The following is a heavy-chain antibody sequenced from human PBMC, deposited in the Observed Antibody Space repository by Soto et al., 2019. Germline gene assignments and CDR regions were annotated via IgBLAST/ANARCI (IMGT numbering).Heavy chain of an antibody. CDR1: DGSISSYY. D-gene: IGHD5-12*01. J-gene: IGHJ4*02. CDR2: IYFTGDT. CDR3: ARGGYSYGAGLNS. Sequence: PSETLSLTCSISDGSISSYYWTWIRQPPGKALEWIGYIYFTGDTETNASLRSRATISLDTSKSQFSLRLRSVTAADTAVYYCARGGYSYGAGLNSWGQGTLVTVSS. V-gene: IGHV4-59*01.